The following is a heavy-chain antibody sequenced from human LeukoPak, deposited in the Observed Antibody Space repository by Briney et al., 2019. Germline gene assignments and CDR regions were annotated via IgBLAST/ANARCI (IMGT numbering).Heavy chain of an antibody. J-gene: IGHJ6*02. D-gene: IGHD3-10*01. Sequence: ASVKVSCKASGGTFSSYAISWVRQAPGQGLEWMGRIIPILGIANYAQKFQGRVTITADKSTSTAYMELSSLRSEDTAVYYCASGFPQGARGVIQEFLNYYYGMDVWGQGTTVTVSS. CDR2: IIPILGIA. V-gene: IGHV1-69*04. CDR3: ASGFPQGARGVIQEFLNYYYGMDV. CDR1: GGTFSSYA.